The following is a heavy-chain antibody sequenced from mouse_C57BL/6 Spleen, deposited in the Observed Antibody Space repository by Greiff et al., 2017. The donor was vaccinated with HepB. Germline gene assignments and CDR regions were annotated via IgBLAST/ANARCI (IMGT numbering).Heavy chain of an antibody. Sequence: QVQLKQSGAELVRPGASVKLSCKASGYTFTDYYINWVKQRPGQGLEWIARIYPGSGNTYYNEKFKGKATLTAEKSSSTAYMQLSSLTSEDSAVYFCARGDGYDGFAYWGQGTLVTVSA. CDR2: IYPGSGNT. V-gene: IGHV1-76*01. D-gene: IGHD2-2*01. J-gene: IGHJ3*01. CDR3: ARGDGYDGFAY. CDR1: GYTFTDYY.